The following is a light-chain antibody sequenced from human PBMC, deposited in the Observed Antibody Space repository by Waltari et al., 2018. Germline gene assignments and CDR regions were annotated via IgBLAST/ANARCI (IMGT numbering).Light chain of an antibody. CDR1: SGSVSGTSH. CDR3: SLYMGSGIWV. V-gene: IGLV8-61*01. CDR2: KPN. J-gene: IGLJ3*02. Sequence: QTVVNQEPSLSASPGGTVTLTCALSSGSVSGTSHPPWYRQTPGQAPRTLVYKPNSRSFGVPDRFSGSVLGNKAALTITGAQADDESDYFCSLYMGSGIWVFGGGTKLTVL.